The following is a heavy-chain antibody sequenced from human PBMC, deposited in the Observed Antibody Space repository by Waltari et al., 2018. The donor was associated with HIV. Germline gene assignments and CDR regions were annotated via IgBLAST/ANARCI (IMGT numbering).Heavy chain of an antibody. CDR3: AKSYGYNFRSTYFDN. Sequence: EVQLLESGGGLVQPGGSLRLSCATSGFTFSNYAVIWVRQAPGKGLEGLSVIDGSGITKYAAAVRGRFAISRDNSKNTLYLQMESLRAEDTAVYYCAKSYGYNFRSTYFDNWGQGTLLTVSS. CDR2: IDGSGIT. CDR1: GFTFSNYA. V-gene: IGHV3-23*01. D-gene: IGHD5-12*01. J-gene: IGHJ4*02.